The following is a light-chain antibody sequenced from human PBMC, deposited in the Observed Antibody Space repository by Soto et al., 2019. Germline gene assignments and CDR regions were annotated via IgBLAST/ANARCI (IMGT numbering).Light chain of an antibody. V-gene: IGLV2-14*03. Sequence: QSALTQPASVSGSPGQSITISCTGTSSDVGAYNYVSWYQHHPGKAPKLMIYDVANRPSGVSNRFSGSKSGNTASLTISGLQAEYEADYYCSSYTIRSTVVFGGGTKVTVL. CDR1: SSDVGAYNY. CDR3: SSYTIRSTVV. CDR2: DVA. J-gene: IGLJ2*01.